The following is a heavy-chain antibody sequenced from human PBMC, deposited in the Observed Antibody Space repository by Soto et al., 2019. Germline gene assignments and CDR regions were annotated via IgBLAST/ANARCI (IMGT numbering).Heavy chain of an antibody. D-gene: IGHD5-18*01. V-gene: IGHV4-61*08. CDR1: GGPVSSGDYY. CDR2: IYYSGST. Sequence: PSKTLALICTVSGGPVSSGDYYWSWIRQLPGKGLEWIGNIYYSGSTNYNPSLKSRANISVDTSKNQFSLKVTSATAADTAVDYWAIIPVDTAIIYWLDLCVKRTRVTVSS. CDR3: AIIPVDTAIIYWLDL. J-gene: IGHJ5*01.